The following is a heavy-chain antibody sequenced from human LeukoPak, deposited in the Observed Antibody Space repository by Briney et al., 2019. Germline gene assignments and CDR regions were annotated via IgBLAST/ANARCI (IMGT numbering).Heavy chain of an antibody. CDR2: INPNSGGT. CDR1: GYTFTSYG. D-gene: IGHD6-13*01. CDR3: AREVRSSSWYRNWFDP. J-gene: IGHJ5*02. Sequence: ASVKVSCKASGYTFTSYGISWVRQAPGQGLEWMGRINPNSGGTNYAQKFQGRVTMTRDTSISTAYMELSRLRSDDTAVYYCAREVRSSSWYRNWFDPWGQGTLVTVPS. V-gene: IGHV1-2*06.